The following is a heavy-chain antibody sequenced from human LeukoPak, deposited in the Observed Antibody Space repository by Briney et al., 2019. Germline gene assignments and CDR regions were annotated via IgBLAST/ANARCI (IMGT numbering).Heavy chain of an antibody. CDR2: INPNSGGT. D-gene: IGHD6-6*01. CDR3: AREGRLSRRILSIAARSNLTNWFDP. J-gene: IGHJ5*02. Sequence: ASVKVSCKASGYTFTGYYMHWVRQAPGQGLEWMEWINPNSGGTNYAQKFQGRVTMTRDTSISTAYMELSRLRSDDTAVYYCAREGRLSRRILSIAARSNLTNWFDPWGQGTLVTVSS. CDR1: GYTFTGYY. V-gene: IGHV1-2*02.